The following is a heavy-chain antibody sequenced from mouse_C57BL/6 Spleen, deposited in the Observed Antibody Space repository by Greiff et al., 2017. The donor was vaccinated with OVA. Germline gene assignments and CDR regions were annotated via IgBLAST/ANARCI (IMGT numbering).Heavy chain of an antibody. CDR1: GYTFTSYW. V-gene: IGHV1-61*01. CDR2: IYPSDSET. D-gene: IGHD2-4*01. CDR3: ARSYDYDGGRYFDY. J-gene: IGHJ2*01. Sequence: VQLQQPGAELVRPGSSVKLSCKASGYTFTSYWMDWVKQRPGQGLEWIGNIYPSDSETHYNQKFKDKATLTVDKSSSTAYMQLSSLTSEDSAVYYCARSYDYDGGRYFDYWGQGTTLTVSS.